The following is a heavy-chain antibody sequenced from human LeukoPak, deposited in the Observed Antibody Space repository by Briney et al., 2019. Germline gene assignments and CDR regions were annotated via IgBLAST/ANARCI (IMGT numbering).Heavy chain of an antibody. D-gene: IGHD3-22*01. J-gene: IGHJ4*02. CDR2: ISAYSGNT. Sequence: GASVKVACKASGYTFTSYGISWVRQAPGQGLEWMGWISAYSGNTNYAQKLQGRDTMTTDTSTSTAYLQRRSLSYNDTAGYYCPRDAHWGYYASSGYYYFAYWGQGTLVTVSS. CDR3: PRDAHWGYYASSGYYYFAY. V-gene: IGHV1-18*01. CDR1: GYTFTSYG.